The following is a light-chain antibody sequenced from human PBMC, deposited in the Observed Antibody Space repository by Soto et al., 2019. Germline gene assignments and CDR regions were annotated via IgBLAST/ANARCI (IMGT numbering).Light chain of an antibody. CDR3: SSYARSSTDV. CDR2: DVT. V-gene: IGLV2-14*03. Sequence: QSALTQPASVSGSPGQSITISCTGTSSDVGGYNYVSWYQQHPGKAPKLVISDVTSRPSGVSNRFSGSKSGNTASLTISGLQAEDETDYYCSSYARSSTDVFGTGTKLTVL. J-gene: IGLJ1*01. CDR1: SSDVGGYNY.